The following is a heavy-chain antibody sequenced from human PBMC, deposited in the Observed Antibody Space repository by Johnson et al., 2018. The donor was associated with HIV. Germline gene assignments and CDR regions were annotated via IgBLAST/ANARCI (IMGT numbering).Heavy chain of an antibody. CDR3: ARVHGGATRAKGAFDI. CDR2: ISSSSSTI. J-gene: IGHJ3*02. Sequence: EQLVESGGGLVQPGGSLRLSCAASGFTFSSYSMNWVRQAPGKGLEWVSYISSSSSTIYYADSVKGRFTISRDNSKNTLYLQMNSLRAEDTAVYYCARVHGGATRAKGAFDIWGQGTMVTASS. D-gene: IGHD1-26*01. V-gene: IGHV3-48*01. CDR1: GFTFSSYS.